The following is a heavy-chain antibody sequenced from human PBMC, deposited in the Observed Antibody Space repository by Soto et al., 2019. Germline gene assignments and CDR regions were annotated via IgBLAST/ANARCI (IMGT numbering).Heavy chain of an antibody. D-gene: IGHD2-8*01. CDR1: GYTFTSYA. J-gene: IGHJ6*02. CDR3: ASEMYAIRNYYYGMDV. CDR2: INAGNGNT. V-gene: IGHV1-3*01. Sequence: GASVKVSCKASGYTFTSYAMHWVRQAPGQRLEWMGWINAGNGNTKYSQKFQGRVTITADESTSTAYMELSSLRSEDTAVYYCASEMYAIRNYYYGMDVWGQGTTVTVSS.